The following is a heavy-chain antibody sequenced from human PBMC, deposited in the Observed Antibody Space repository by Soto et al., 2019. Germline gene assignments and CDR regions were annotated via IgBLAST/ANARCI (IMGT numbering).Heavy chain of an antibody. CDR2: ISGSGGST. V-gene: IGHV3-23*01. J-gene: IGHJ4*02. Sequence: EVQVLESGGGLVQPGGSLRLSCAASGFTFSRYAMSWVRQAPGKGLEWVSGISGSGGSTYYADSVKGRFTISRDNSKNTLYLQMNSLRADDTAVYYCAKGGVSGYYFDYWGQGTLVTVSS. D-gene: IGHD3-10*01. CDR3: AKGGVSGYYFDY. CDR1: GFTFSRYA.